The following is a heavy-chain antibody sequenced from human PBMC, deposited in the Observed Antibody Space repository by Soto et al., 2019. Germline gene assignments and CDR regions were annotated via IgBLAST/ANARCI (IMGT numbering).Heavy chain of an antibody. Sequence: SETLSLTCTVSGGSISSGGYYWSWIRQHPGKGLEWIGYIYYSGSTYYNPSLKSRVTISVDTSKNQFSLKLSSVTAADTAVYYCARESGDCSGGSCYPGWWFDPWGQGTLVTVS. D-gene: IGHD2-15*01. CDR3: ARESGDCSGGSCYPGWWFDP. CDR1: GGSISSGGYY. CDR2: IYYSGST. V-gene: IGHV4-31*03. J-gene: IGHJ5*02.